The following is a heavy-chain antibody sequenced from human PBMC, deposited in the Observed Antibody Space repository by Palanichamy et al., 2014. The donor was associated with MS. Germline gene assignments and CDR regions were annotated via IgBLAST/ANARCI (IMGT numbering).Heavy chain of an antibody. Sequence: QVQLVESGGGVVQPGRSLRLSCVASGFTFSSYAMHWVRQAPGKGLEWVAVISYDGSNKYYADSVKGRFTISRDNSKNTLYLQMNSLRAEDTAVYYCARDLYDSSGYYSLFDYWGQGTLVTVSS. V-gene: IGHV3-30-3*01. CDR3: ARDLYDSSGYYSLFDY. J-gene: IGHJ4*02. D-gene: IGHD3-22*01. CDR1: GFTFSSYA. CDR2: ISYDGSNK.